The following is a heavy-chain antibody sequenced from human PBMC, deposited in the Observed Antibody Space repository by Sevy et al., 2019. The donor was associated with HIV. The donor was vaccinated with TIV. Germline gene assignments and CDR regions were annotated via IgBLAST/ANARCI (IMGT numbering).Heavy chain of an antibody. CDR3: ARWVLRYFDWSYSNDAFDI. Sequence: ASVKVSCKASGYTFTRYDINWVRQATGQGLEWMGWMNTNTGNTGYAQNFQGRVTMTRNTSISTAYMELSSLRSEDTAVYYCARWVLRYFDWSYSNDAFDIWGQGTMVTVSS. J-gene: IGHJ3*02. CDR1: GYTFTRYD. CDR2: MNTNTGNT. V-gene: IGHV1-8*01. D-gene: IGHD3-9*01.